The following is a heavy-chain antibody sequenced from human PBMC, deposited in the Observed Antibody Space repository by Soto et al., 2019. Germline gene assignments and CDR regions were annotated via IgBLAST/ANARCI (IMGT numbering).Heavy chain of an antibody. CDR3: ARVSRRSTSSGYSSGWPYYYYGMDV. CDR1: GGSFSGYY. Sequence: SETLSLTCVVYGGSFSGYYWSWIRQPPGKGLEWIGEINHSGSTNYNPSLKSRVTISVDTSKNQFSLKPSSVTAADTAVYYCARVSRRSTSSGYSSGWPYYYYGMDVWGQGTTVTVSS. CDR2: INHSGST. D-gene: IGHD6-19*01. V-gene: IGHV4-34*01. J-gene: IGHJ6*02.